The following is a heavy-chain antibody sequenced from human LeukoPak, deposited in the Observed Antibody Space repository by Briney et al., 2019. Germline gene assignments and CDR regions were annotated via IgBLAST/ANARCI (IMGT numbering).Heavy chain of an antibody. CDR1: GGSISSYY. CDR2: IYTSGST. Sequence: SETLSLTCTVSGGSISSYYWSWIRQPAGKGLEWVGRIYTSGSTNYNPSLKSRVTMSVDTSKNQFSLKLSSVTAADTAVYYCARAVEWELLSPYFDYWGQGTLVTVSS. CDR3: ARAVEWELLSPYFDY. V-gene: IGHV4-4*07. D-gene: IGHD1-26*01. J-gene: IGHJ4*02.